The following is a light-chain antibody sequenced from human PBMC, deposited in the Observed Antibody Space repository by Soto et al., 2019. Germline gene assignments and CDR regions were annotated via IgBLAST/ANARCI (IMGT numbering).Light chain of an antibody. J-gene: IGKJ4*01. Sequence: EIVLTQSTATLSVSPGERDTISCRASQSVSSNSSWYQQIPGQDPRLLICGAATGATGIPAWFRGSGSGTEFTLTISSLHSEEFAGYYWQQYNIWALTFGGGTKV. CDR2: GAA. V-gene: IGKV3-15*01. CDR1: QSVSSN. CDR3: QQYNIWALT.